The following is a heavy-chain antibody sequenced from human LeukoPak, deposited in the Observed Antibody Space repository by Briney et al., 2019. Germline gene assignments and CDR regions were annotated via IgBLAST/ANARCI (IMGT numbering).Heavy chain of an antibody. CDR1: GYTFTSYY. V-gene: IGHV1-46*01. J-gene: IGHJ5*02. CDR2: INPSGGST. D-gene: IGHD1/OR15-1a*01. Sequence: GASVKVSCKASGYTFTSYYMHWVRQAPGQGLEWMGIINPSGGSTSYAQKFQGRVTMTRDTSISTAYMELSRLRSDDTAVYYCARDFSLEQREDWFDPWGQGTLVTVSS. CDR3: ARDFSLEQREDWFDP.